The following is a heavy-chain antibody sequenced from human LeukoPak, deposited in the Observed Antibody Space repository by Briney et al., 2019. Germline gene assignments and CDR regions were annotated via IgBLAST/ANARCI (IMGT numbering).Heavy chain of an antibody. CDR3: AREVTMVRGVIISSYGMDV. D-gene: IGHD3-10*01. V-gene: IGHV3-48*03. CDR1: GFTFSSYE. Sequence: QPGGSLRLSCAASGFTFSSYEMNWVRQAPGKGLEWVSYISSSGSTIYYADSVKGRFTISRDNAKNSLYLQMNSLRAEDTAVYYCAREVTMVRGVIISSYGMDVWGKGTTVTVSS. CDR2: ISSSGSTI. J-gene: IGHJ6*04.